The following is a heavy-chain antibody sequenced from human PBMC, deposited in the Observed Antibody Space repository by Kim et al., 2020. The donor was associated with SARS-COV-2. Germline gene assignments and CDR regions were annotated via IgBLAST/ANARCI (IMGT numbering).Heavy chain of an antibody. D-gene: IGHD1-26*01. Sequence: VKVRFTISRDNDKTSLYLQMSSLRAEDTAVYYCAGGGQTRRNYYYGMDVWGQGTTVTVSS. J-gene: IGHJ6*02. V-gene: IGHV3-11*01. CDR3: AGGGQTRRNYYYGMDV.